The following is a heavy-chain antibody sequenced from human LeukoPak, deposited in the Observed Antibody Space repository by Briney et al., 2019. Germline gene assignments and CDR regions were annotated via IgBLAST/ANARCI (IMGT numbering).Heavy chain of an antibody. CDR1: GYTFTSYD. V-gene: IGHV1-8*03. CDR2: MNPNSGNT. J-gene: IGHJ6*03. Sequence: ASVKVSCKASGYTFTSYDINWVRQATGQGLEWMGWMNPNSGNTGYAQKFQGRVTITRNTSISTAYMELSSLRSEDTAVYYCARGRSIVPAAKWYYYYYYMDVWGKGTTVTVSS. CDR3: ARGRSIVPAAKWYYYYYYMDV. D-gene: IGHD2-2*01.